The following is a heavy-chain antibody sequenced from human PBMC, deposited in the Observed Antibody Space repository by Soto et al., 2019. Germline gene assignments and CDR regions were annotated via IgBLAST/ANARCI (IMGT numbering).Heavy chain of an antibody. V-gene: IGHV1-3*01. CDR1: GYTFTSYA. Sequence: QIQLVQSGAEVKKPGASVKVSCKASGYTFTSYAMHWVRQAPGQRLEWMGWINAGNGNTKYSQKFQGRVTITRDTSASTAYMELSSLRSEDTAVYYCARIYDSSGYYFDYWGQGTLVTVSS. D-gene: IGHD3-22*01. CDR2: INAGNGNT. CDR3: ARIYDSSGYYFDY. J-gene: IGHJ4*02.